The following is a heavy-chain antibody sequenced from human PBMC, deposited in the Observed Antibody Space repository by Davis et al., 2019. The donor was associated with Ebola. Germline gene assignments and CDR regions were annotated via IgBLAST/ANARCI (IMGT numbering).Heavy chain of an antibody. CDR1: GFTFSSYS. D-gene: IGHD5-24*01. CDR3: ARDHYTGRDGYWGVDY. J-gene: IGHJ4*02. CDR2: ISSSSSTI. V-gene: IGHV3-48*02. Sequence: GESLKISCAASGFTFSSYSMNWVRQAPGKGLEWVSYISSSSSTIYYADSVKGRFTISRDNAKNSLYLQMNSLRDEDTAVYYCARDHYTGRDGYWGVDYWGQGTLVTVSS.